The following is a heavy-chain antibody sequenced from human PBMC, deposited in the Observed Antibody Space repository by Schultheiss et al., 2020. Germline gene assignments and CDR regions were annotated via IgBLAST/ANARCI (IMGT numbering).Heavy chain of an antibody. CDR2: IYYSGST. V-gene: IGHV4-59*08. D-gene: IGHD6-13*01. CDR3: ARSTYSSSSY. Sequence: SQPLSLTCTVSGGSISSGYYWSWFRQPPGRGLEWIGYIYYSGSTNYNPSLKSRVTISVDTSKNQFSLKLSSVTAADTAVYYCARSTYSSSSYWGQGTLVTVSS. CDR1: GGSISSGYY. J-gene: IGHJ4*02.